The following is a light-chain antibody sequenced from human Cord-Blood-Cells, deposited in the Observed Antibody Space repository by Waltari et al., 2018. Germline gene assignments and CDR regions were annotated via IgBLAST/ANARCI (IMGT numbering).Light chain of an antibody. J-gene: IGLJ2*01. Sequence: QSALTQPASVSGSPGQSITISCTGTSSDVGSYNLVSWYQQHPGKAPKLMIYDGGKRPSGVSNRFSGSKSGNTASLTISGLQAEDEADYYCCSYAGSSTFVFGGGTKLTVL. CDR2: DGG. CDR1: SSDVGSYNL. V-gene: IGLV2-23*03. CDR3: CSYAGSSTFV.